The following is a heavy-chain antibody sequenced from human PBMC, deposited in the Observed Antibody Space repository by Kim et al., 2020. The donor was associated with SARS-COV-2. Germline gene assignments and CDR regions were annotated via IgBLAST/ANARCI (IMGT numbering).Heavy chain of an antibody. CDR2: ITGSGGGR. CDR1: GFTFSNYA. D-gene: IGHD4-4*01. CDR3: AKLEDNYATDY. Sequence: GGSLRLSCAASGFTFSNYAMNWVRQPPGKGLEWVSAITGSGGGRHYADSVKGRFTISRDNFKNTLYLQMNSLGAEDTAVYYCAKLEDNYATDYWGQGILVTVSS. V-gene: IGHV3-23*01. J-gene: IGHJ4*02.